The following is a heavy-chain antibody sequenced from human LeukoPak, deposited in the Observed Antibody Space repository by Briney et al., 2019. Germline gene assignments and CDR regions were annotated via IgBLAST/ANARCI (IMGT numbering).Heavy chain of an antibody. V-gene: IGHV3-21*04. CDR2: ISSSSGYI. Sequence: KPGGSLRLSCAASGFTFSTYSMNWVRQAPGKGLEWVSSISSSSGYIYYADLVKGRFTISRDNAKNSLYLQMNSLRAEDTAVYYCARLVSGSYDPYYYMDVWGKGTTVTVSS. CDR3: ARLVSGSYDPYYYMDV. D-gene: IGHD1-26*01. CDR1: GFTFSTYS. J-gene: IGHJ6*03.